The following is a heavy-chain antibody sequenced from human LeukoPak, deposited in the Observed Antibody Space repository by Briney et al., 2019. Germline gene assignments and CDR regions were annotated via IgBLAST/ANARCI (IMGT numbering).Heavy chain of an antibody. Sequence: GGSLRLSCAASGFTFSSYGMHWVRQAPGKGLEWVAVISYDGSNKYYADSVKGRFTISRDNSKNTLYLQMNSLRAEDTAVYYCAKPARAVVTSGDFDYWGQGTLVTVSS. V-gene: IGHV3-30*18. J-gene: IGHJ4*02. CDR3: AKPARAVVTSGDFDY. CDR1: GFTFSSYG. D-gene: IGHD4-23*01. CDR2: ISYDGSNK.